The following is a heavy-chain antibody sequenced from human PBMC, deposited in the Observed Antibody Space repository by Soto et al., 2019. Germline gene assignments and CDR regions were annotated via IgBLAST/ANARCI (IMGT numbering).Heavy chain of an antibody. V-gene: IGHV3-23*01. Sequence: GGSLRLSCAASGFTFSSYAMSWVRQAPGKGLQWVSTISGSGSSTFYADPVRGRFTISRDNSKNTLYLQMNSLRAEDTALYYCAKEKIASTVADFFDYWGQGTLVTVSS. J-gene: IGHJ4*02. D-gene: IGHD6-19*01. CDR1: GFTFSSYA. CDR2: ISGSGSST. CDR3: AKEKIASTVADFFDY.